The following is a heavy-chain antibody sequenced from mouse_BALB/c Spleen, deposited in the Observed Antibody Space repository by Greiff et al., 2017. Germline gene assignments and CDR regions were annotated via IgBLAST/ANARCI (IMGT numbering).Heavy chain of an antibody. V-gene: IGHV1-15*01. CDR1: GYTFTDYE. D-gene: IGHD2-14*01. J-gene: IGHJ3*01. Sequence: QVQLQQSGAELVRPGASVTLSCKASGYTFTDYEMLWVKQTPVHGLEWIGAIDPETGGTAYNQKFKGKATLTADKSSSTAYMELRSLTSEDSAVYYCTGRYGGRGSWFAYWGQGTLVTVSA. CDR3: TGRYGGRGSWFAY. CDR2: IDPETGGT.